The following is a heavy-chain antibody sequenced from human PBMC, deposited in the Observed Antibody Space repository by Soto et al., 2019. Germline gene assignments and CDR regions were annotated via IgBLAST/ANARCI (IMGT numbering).Heavy chain of an antibody. CDR2: INAGNGNT. CDR3: AREGGYYGSGSYSPFDY. J-gene: IGHJ4*02. V-gene: IGHV1-3*01. CDR1: GYTFTSYA. D-gene: IGHD3-10*01. Sequence: ASVKVSCKASGYTFTSYAMHWVRQAPGQRLEWMGWINAGNGNTKYSQKFQGRVTITRDTSASTAYMELSSLRSEDTAVYYCAREGGYYGSGSYSPFDYWGQGTLVTVSS.